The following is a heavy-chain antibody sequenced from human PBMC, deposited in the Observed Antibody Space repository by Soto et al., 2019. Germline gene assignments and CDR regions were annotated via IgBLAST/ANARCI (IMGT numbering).Heavy chain of an antibody. CDR1: GGYSITRSYY. CDR3: ARRTVTTSEAWSDP. D-gene: IGHD4-17*01. CDR2: LYYSGST. J-gene: IGHJ5*02. V-gene: IGHV4-39*01. Sequence: EPMSLTYTVSGGYSITRSYYWSWIHKPPGMGLEWIGTLYYSGSTYYNPSLKSRVTISVDTSKNQFSLKLRSVTATDTAVYYCARRTVTTSEAWSDPWGQGAPVTVAS.